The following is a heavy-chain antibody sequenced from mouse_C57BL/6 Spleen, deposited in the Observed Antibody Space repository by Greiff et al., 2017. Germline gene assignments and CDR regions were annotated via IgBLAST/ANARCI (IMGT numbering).Heavy chain of an antibody. J-gene: IGHJ4*01. V-gene: IGHV2-9-1*01. D-gene: IGHD2-4*01. CDR1: GFSLTSYA. Sequence: VQLQQSGPGLVAPSQSLSITCTVSGFSLTSYAISWVRQPPGKGLEWLGVIWTGGGTNYNSALKSRLSISKDNSKSQVFLKMNSLQTDDTARYYCAINRNDYDYYAMDYWGQGTSVTVSS. CDR3: AINRNDYDYYAMDY. CDR2: IWTGGGT.